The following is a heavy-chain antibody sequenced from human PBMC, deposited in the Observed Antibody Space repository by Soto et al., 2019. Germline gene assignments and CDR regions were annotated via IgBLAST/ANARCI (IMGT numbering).Heavy chain of an antibody. J-gene: IGHJ3*02. CDR1: GYTFTSYG. D-gene: IGHD3-10*01. CDR3: AREGVTMVRERDDDAFDI. V-gene: IGHV1-18*01. CDR2: ISAYNGNT. Sequence: APVKVSCKASGYTFTSYGISWVRQAPGQGLEWMGWISAYNGNTNYAQKLQGRVTMTTDTSTSTAYMELRSLRSDDTAVYYCAREGVTMVRERDDDAFDIWGQGTMVTVSS.